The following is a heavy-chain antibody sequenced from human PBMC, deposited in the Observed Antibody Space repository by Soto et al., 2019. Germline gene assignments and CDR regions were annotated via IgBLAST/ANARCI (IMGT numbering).Heavy chain of an antibody. J-gene: IGHJ5*02. Sequence: TSETLSLTYTVSGGSISSSSYYWGWIRQPPGKGLEWIGSIYYSGSTYYNPSLKSRVTISVDTSKNQFSLKLSSVTAADTAVFYCASHGAGIVAVVTGSAPWGKGTLDPVSP. V-gene: IGHV4-39*01. CDR3: ASHGAGIVAVVTGSAP. CDR2: IYYSGST. D-gene: IGHD6-19*01. CDR1: GGSISSSSYY.